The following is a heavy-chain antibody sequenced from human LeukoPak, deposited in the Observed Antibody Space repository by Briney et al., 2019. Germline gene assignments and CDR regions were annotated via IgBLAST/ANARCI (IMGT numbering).Heavy chain of an antibody. V-gene: IGHV3-9*01. CDR1: GFTFDDYA. J-gene: IGHJ4*02. CDR3: AKDIASQMAGELDY. D-gene: IGHD5-24*01. CDR2: ISWNSGSI. Sequence: GGSLRLSCAASGFTFDDYAMHWVRQAPGKGLEWVSGISWNSGSIGYADSVKGRFTISRDNAKNSLYLQMNSLRAEDTALYYCAKDIASQMAGELDYWGQGTLVTVSP.